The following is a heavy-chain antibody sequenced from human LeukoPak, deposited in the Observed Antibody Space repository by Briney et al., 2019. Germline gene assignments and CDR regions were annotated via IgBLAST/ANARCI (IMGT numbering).Heavy chain of an antibody. CDR2: INPNSGGT. CDR1: GYTLTAYY. D-gene: IGHD2-15*01. J-gene: IGHJ5*02. CDR3: ARGYCSGGTCYLVENWLDP. Sequence: GASVKVSCKASGYTLTAYYIYWVRQAPGQGLEWMGRINPNSGGTDYAQNFQGRVTMTRDTSTSIAYMELSRLRSDDTAVYYCARGYCSGGTCYLVENWLDPWGQGTLVTVSS. V-gene: IGHV1-2*06.